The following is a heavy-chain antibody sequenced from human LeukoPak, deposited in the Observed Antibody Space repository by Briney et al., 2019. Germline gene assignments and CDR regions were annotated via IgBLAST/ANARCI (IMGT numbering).Heavy chain of an antibody. CDR1: GYSISSGYY. CDR3: VRRYSNSYFDY. V-gene: IGHV4-38-2*01. D-gene: IGHD4-11*01. J-gene: IGHJ4*02. CDR2: VYQSGIT. Sequence: SETLSLTCAVSGYSISSGYYCGWIRQPPGKGLEWIGNVYQSGITYYNASLKSRVTISVDTSKNQFSLKLNSVTAADTAVYYCVRRYSNSYFDYWGQGTLVTVSS.